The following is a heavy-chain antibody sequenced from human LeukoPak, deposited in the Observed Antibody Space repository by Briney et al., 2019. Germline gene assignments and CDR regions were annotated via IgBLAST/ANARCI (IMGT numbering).Heavy chain of an antibody. CDR1: GFTFDSYA. D-gene: IGHD3-16*01. Sequence: GGSLRLSCAASGFTFDSYAMSWVRQAPGKGLEWVSVIVGSGGSTYYADSVKGRFTISRDNSKSTLYLQMNSLRAEDTAVYYCAKQLGYWSYGNCFFPHWGPGNLVTGSS. J-gene: IGHJ4*02. V-gene: IGHV3-23*01. CDR3: AKQLGYWSYGNCFFPH. CDR2: IVGSGGST.